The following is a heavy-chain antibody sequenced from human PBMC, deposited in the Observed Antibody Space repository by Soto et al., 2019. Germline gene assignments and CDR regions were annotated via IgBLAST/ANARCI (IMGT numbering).Heavy chain of an antibody. CDR3: ARDNEYHYYYYMDV. D-gene: IGHD1-1*01. V-gene: IGHV3-33*01. CDR1: GFTFSSYG. J-gene: IGHJ6*03. CDR2: IWYDGSNK. Sequence: ESGGGVVQPGRSLRLSCAASGFTFSSYGMHWVRQAPGKGLEWVAVIWYDGSNKYYADSVKGRFTISRDNSKNTLYLQMNSLRAEDTAVYYCARDNEYHYYYYMDVWGKGTTVTVSS.